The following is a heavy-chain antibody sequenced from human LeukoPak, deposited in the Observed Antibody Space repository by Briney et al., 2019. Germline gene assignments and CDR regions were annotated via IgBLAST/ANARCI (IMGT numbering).Heavy chain of an antibody. V-gene: IGHV3-49*03. CDR1: GFTFGGYA. Sequence: GGSLRLSCTASGFTFGGYAMSWFRQAPGKGLEWVGFIRSKAYGGTTEYAASVKGRFTISRDDSKSIAYLQMNSLRAEDTAVYYCARDQARLRGYSGYETDYWGQGTLVTVSS. D-gene: IGHD5-12*01. CDR2: IRSKAYGGTT. CDR3: ARDQARLRGYSGYETDY. J-gene: IGHJ4*02.